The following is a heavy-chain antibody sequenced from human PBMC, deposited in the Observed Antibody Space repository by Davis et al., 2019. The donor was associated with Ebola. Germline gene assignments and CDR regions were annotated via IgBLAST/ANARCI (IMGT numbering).Heavy chain of an antibody. CDR3: ATLPDI. CDR1: GSRFTTYG. Sequence: AASVKVSCKASGSRFTTYGMHWVRQAPGQGLEWLGWINTNTGNPTYAKGFTGRFVFSLDTSVSTAYLQINSLKTEDIAVYYCATLPDIWGQGTVVTVSS. V-gene: IGHV7-4-1*02. J-gene: IGHJ3*02. CDR2: INTNTGNP.